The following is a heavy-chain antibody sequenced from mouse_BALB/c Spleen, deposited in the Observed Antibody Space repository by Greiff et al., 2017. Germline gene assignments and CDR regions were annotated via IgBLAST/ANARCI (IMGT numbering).Heavy chain of an antibody. CDR2: IWAGGST. V-gene: IGHV2-9*02. CDR3: ARDGLRLTWFAY. CDR1: GFSLTSYG. D-gene: IGHD1-2*01. Sequence: VKLVESGPGLVAPSQSLSITCTVSGFSLTSYGVHWVRQPPGKGLEWLGVIWAGGSTNYNSALMSRLSISKDNSKSQVFLKMNSLQTDDTAMYYCARDGLRLTWFAYWGQGTLVTVSA. J-gene: IGHJ3*01.